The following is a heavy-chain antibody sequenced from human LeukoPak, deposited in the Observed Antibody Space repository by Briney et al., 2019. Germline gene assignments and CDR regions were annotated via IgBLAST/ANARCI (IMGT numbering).Heavy chain of an antibody. V-gene: IGHV1-18*01. D-gene: IGHD3-3*01. CDR1: GYPFINYG. CDR2: ISAYNGNT. J-gene: IGHJ3*02. CDR3: ARDQWITIFGVVTRSGADAFDI. Sequence: ASVKVSCKASGYPFINYGISWVRQAPGQGLEWMGWISAYNGNTNYAQKLQGRVTMTTDTSTSTAYMELRSLRSDDTAVYYCARDQWITIFGVVTRSGADAFDIWGQGTMVTVSS.